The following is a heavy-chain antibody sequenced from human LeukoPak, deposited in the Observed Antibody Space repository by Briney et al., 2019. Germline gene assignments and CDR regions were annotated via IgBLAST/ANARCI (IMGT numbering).Heavy chain of an antibody. D-gene: IGHD5-12*01. CDR1: GYSGTGYY. CDR3: ASHVDTVATNPNYFFDF. CDR2: IKPNSGGT. Sequence: ASVKVSCKASGYSGTGYYMHWVRQAPGQGLEWMGWIKPNSGGTNYAQKFQGRDTMTRDTSITTAYMELSRLRSDDTAVYYCASHVDTVATNPNYFFDFWGQGTLVTVS. V-gene: IGHV1-2*02. J-gene: IGHJ4*02.